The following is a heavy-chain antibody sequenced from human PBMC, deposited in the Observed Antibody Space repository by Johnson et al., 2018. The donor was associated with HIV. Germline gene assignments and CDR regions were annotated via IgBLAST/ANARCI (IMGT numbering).Heavy chain of an antibody. Sequence: VQLVESGGGLVQPGGSLRLSCVASGFTFSSYAMSWVRQAPGKGLEWVSAISGSGGRTYYADSVTGRFTISRDNSKNTLYLQMNSLRAEDTAVYYCASPDYERYYGAFDIWGQGTMVTVSS. CDR1: GFTFSSYA. D-gene: IGHD3-10*01. V-gene: IGHV3-23*04. CDR2: ISGSGGRT. CDR3: ASPDYERYYGAFDI. J-gene: IGHJ3*02.